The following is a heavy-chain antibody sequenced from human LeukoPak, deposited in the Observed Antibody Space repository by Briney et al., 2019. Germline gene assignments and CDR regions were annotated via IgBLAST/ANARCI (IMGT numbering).Heavy chain of an antibody. CDR1: GFTFSSYV. CDR3: AESGLNRFDY. Sequence: GGSLRLSCAASGFTFSSYVMHWVRQAPGKGLEWVAIISYDGSNEYYADSVKGRFTISRGNSKNTLYLQMSSLRAEDTAVYYCAESGLNRFDYWGQGTLVTVSS. D-gene: IGHD2-15*01. CDR2: ISYDGSNE. V-gene: IGHV3-30*04. J-gene: IGHJ4*02.